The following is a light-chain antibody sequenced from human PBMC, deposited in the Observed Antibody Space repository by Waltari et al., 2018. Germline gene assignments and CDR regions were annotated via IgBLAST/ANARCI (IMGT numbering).Light chain of an antibody. CDR2: DAA. CDR3: QHYVMLPVT. Sequence: EILLTQSPVTLSLSPGERATLSCRASQNVNRNLAWYQHKPGQAPRLLIYDAAIRATGIPPRFSGSGSGTDFTLTISRLEPEDFAVYYCQHYVMLPVTFGQGTRVEVK. J-gene: IGKJ1*01. V-gene: IGKV3-11*01. CDR1: QNVNRN.